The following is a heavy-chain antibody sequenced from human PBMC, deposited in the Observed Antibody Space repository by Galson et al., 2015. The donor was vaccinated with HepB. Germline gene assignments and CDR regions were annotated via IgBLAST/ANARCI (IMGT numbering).Heavy chain of an antibody. J-gene: IGHJ4*02. CDR2: IIPIFGTA. V-gene: IGHV1-69*13. Sequence: SVKVSCKASGGTFSSYAISWVRQAPGQGLEWMGGIIPIFGTANYAQKFQGRVTITADESTSTAYMELSSLRSEDTAVYYCARDHPNYGGEFDYWGQGTLVALFS. CDR1: GGTFSSYA. CDR3: ARDHPNYGGEFDY. D-gene: IGHD4-23*01.